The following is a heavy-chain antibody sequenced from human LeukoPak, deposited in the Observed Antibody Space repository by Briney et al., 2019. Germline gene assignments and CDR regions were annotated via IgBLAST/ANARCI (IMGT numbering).Heavy chain of an antibody. Sequence: ASVKVSCKASGYTFTSYYMHWVRQAPGQGLEWMGWINPNSGGTNYAQKFQGRVTMTRDTSISTAYMELSRLRSDDTAVYYCARAGYCSGGSCYDYYYYYMDVWGKGTTITVSS. V-gene: IGHV1-2*02. CDR3: ARAGYCSGGSCYDYYYYYMDV. CDR2: INPNSGGT. D-gene: IGHD2-15*01. J-gene: IGHJ6*03. CDR1: GYTFTSYY.